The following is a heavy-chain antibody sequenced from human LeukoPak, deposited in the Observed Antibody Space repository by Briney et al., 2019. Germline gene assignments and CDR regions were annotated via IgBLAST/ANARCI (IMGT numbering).Heavy chain of an antibody. J-gene: IGHJ4*02. CDR2: ISWNSGSI. V-gene: IGHV3-9*03. CDR1: GFTFDDYA. D-gene: IGHD2-15*01. CDR3: AKGRVASTRAALDY. Sequence: GGSLRLSCAASGFTFDDYAMHWVRQAPGKGLEWVSGISWNSGSIGYADSVKGRFTISRDNAKNSLYLQMKSLRAEDMALYYCAKGRVASTRAALDYWGQGTLVTVSS.